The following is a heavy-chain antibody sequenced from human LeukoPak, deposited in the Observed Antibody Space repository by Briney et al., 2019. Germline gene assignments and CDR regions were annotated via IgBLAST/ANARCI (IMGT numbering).Heavy chain of an antibody. V-gene: IGHV3-30*04. CDR3: ARGGWYFLGSHGFDY. CDR1: GFTFSSYA. Sequence: GGSLRLSCAASGFTFSSYAMHWVRQAPGKGLEWVAVISYDGSNKYYADSVKGRFTISRDNSKNTLYLQMNSLRAEDTAAYYCARGGWYFLGSHGFDYWGQGTLVTVSS. CDR2: ISYDGSNK. J-gene: IGHJ4*02. D-gene: IGHD6-19*01.